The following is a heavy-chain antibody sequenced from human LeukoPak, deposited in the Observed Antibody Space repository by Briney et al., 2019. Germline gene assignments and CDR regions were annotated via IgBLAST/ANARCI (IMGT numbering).Heavy chain of an antibody. CDR2: IWYDGSNK. Sequence: GRSLRLSCAASGFTFSSYGMHWVRQAPGKGLEGVAVIWYDGSNKYYADSVKGRFTISRDNSKNTLYLQMNSRRAEDTAVYYCARDQPGSSWLDYWGQGTLVTVSS. CDR3: ARDQPGSSWLDY. J-gene: IGHJ4*02. D-gene: IGHD6-13*01. CDR1: GFTFSSYG. V-gene: IGHV3-33*01.